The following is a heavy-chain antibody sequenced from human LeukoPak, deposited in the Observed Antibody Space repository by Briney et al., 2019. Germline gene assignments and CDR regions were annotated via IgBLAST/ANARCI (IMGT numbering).Heavy chain of an antibody. CDR2: IKQDGGEE. Sequence: GGSLRLSCAASGFTFSSYWMSWVRQAPGKGLEWVANIKQDGGEEYYVDSVKGRFTISRDNAKNSLYLQMSSLRAEDTAIYYCVRDSGDRPRAVGYFFDYWGPGTLVTVSS. V-gene: IGHV3-7*01. CDR3: VRDSGDRPRAVGYFFDY. CDR1: GFTFSSYW. D-gene: IGHD7-27*01. J-gene: IGHJ4*02.